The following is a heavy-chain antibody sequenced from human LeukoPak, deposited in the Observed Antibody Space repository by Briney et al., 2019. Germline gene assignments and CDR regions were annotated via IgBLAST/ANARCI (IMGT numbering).Heavy chain of an antibody. D-gene: IGHD6-13*01. J-gene: IGHJ4*02. CDR3: ARSSYSSSWYSVEAFDY. CDR1: GYSFTSYW. V-gene: IGHV5-51*01. Sequence: GESLKISCKGSGYSFTSYWIGWVRQMPGKGLEWMGMIYPGDSDTRYSPSFQGQVTISADKSISTAYLQWSSLKASDTAMYYCARSSYSSSWYSVEAFDYWGQGTLVTVSS. CDR2: IYPGDSDT.